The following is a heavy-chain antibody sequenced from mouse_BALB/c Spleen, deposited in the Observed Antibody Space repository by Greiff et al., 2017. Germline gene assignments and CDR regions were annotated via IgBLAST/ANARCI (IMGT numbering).Heavy chain of an antibody. J-gene: IGHJ1*01. CDR3: ASSDYDGYWYFDV. V-gene: IGHV3-8*02. CDR1: GDSITSGY. Sequence: EVQLQESGPRLVKPSQTLSLTCSVTGDSITSGYWNWIRKFPGNKLEYMGYISYSGSTYYNPSLKSRISITRDTSKNQYYLQLNSVTTEDTATYYCASSDYDGYWYFDVWGAGTTVTVSS. D-gene: IGHD2-4*01. CDR2: ISYSGST.